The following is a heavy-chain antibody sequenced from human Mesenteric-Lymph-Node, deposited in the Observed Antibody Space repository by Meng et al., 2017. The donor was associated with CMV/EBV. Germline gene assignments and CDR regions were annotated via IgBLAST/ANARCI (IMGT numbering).Heavy chain of an antibody. Sequence: GGSLRLSCAASGFTFTNYWLSWVRQAPGKGLEWVANINQDGGEKYYIDSVKGRFTVSRDNAKNSLYLQMNSLKAEDTAVYYCARDPERGQWPDHWGQGTLVTVSS. J-gene: IGHJ4*02. CDR2: INQDGGEK. V-gene: IGHV3-7*01. CDR1: GFTFTNYW. D-gene: IGHD6-19*01. CDR3: ARDPERGQWPDH.